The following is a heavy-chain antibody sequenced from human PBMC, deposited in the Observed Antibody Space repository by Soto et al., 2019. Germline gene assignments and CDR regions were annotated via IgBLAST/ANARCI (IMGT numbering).Heavy chain of an antibody. CDR3: ATDSRLYYDCYRDV. J-gene: IGHJ6*03. D-gene: IGHD1-1*01. CDR1: GYTFTSYA. CDR2: INAGNGNT. Sequence: QVQLVQSGAEVKKPGASVKVSCKASGYTFTSYAMHWVRQAPGQRLEWMGWINAGNGNTKYSQKCQGRVTITRDTSASTAVMEPSSLRSDCTAVYYCATDSRLYYDCYRDVWGKGRTVTVSS. V-gene: IGHV1-3*01.